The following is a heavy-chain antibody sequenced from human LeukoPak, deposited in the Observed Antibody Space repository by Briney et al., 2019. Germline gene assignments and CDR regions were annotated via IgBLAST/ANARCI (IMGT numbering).Heavy chain of an antibody. J-gene: IGHJ3*02. V-gene: IGHV3-43*02. CDR3: AKDTWRGNSFHQDAFDI. CDR2: ISGDGGST. Sequence: GGSLRLSCAASGFTFDDYAMHWVRQAPGKGLEWVSLISGDGGSTYYADSVKGRFTISRDNSKNSLYLQMNSLRTEDTALYYCAKDTWRGNSFHQDAFDIWGQGTMVTVSS. D-gene: IGHD6-6*01. CDR1: GFTFDDYA.